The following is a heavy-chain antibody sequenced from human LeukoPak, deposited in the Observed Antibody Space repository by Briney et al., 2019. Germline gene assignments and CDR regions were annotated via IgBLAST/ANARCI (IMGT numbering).Heavy chain of an antibody. J-gene: IGHJ4*02. D-gene: IGHD3-10*01. CDR3: AKGGKYGSGSYDYFDY. CDR2: ISWNSGSI. Sequence: GGSLRLSCAASGFTFDDYAMHWVRQAPGKGLEWVSGISWNSGSIGYADSVKGRFTISRDNSKNTLYLQMNSLRAEDTAVYYCAKGGKYGSGSYDYFDYWGQGTLVTVSS. V-gene: IGHV3-9*01. CDR1: GFTFDDYA.